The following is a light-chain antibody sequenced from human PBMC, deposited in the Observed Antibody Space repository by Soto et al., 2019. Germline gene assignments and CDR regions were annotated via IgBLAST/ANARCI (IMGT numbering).Light chain of an antibody. J-gene: IGKJ1*01. CDR2: DAS. CDR1: RDIDDY. CDR3: QKYNNAPWT. Sequence: DIQMTQSPPSLSASVGDRVTITCRASRDIDDYLAWYQHIAGKAPKLLIYDASSLQPGVPSRFSGSGSGTYFTLTINSLQPEDVATYYCQKYNNAPWTFGQGTKV. V-gene: IGKV1-27*01.